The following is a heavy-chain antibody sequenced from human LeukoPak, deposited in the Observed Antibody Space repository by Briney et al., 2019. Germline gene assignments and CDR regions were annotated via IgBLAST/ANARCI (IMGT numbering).Heavy chain of an antibody. CDR1: GGSISSYY. CDR3: ARHKKETAAASLYYYYYYMDV. J-gene: IGHJ6*03. D-gene: IGHD5-18*01. CDR2: INHSGST. V-gene: IGHV4-34*01. Sequence: PSETLSLTCTVSGGSISSYYWSWIRQPPGKGLEWIGEINHSGSTNYNPSLKSRVTISVDTSKNQFSLKLSSVTAADTAVYYCARHKKETAAASLYYYYYYMDVWGKGTTVTVSS.